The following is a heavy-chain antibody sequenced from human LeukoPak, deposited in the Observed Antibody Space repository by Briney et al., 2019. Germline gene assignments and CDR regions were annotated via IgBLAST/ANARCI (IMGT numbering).Heavy chain of an antibody. V-gene: IGHV3-23*01. D-gene: IGHD3/OR15-3a*01. CDR3: AKMVGGIFGPFDY. Sequence: GGSLRLSCAASGFTFSSYAMSWVRQAPGKGLEWVSAISGSGGTTYYADSVKGRFTISRDNSKNTLYLQMNSLRAEDTAVYYCAKMVGGIFGPFDYWGQGTLVSVSS. CDR1: GFTFSSYA. CDR2: ISGSGGTT. J-gene: IGHJ4*02.